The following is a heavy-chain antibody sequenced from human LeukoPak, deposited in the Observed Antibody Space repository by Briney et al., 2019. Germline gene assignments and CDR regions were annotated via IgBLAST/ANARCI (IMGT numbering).Heavy chain of an antibody. D-gene: IGHD1-26*01. Sequence: PSETLSLTCTVSGGSISSRSYYWGWVRQAPGKGLEWVANIKQDGSEKYYVDSVKGRFTISRDNAKNSLYLQMNSLRAEDTAVYYCAREVGSSGYYYYYYMDVWGKGTTVTVSS. CDR1: GGSISSRSYY. CDR2: IKQDGSEK. V-gene: IGHV3-7*01. J-gene: IGHJ6*03. CDR3: AREVGSSGYYYYYYMDV.